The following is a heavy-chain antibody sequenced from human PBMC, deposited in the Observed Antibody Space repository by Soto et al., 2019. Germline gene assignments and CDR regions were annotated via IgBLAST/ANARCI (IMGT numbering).Heavy chain of an antibody. D-gene: IGHD2-2*01. CDR2: ISYDGTNK. Sequence: QVQLVEAGGGVVQPGRSLRLSCAASGFTFSSYAMHWVRQAPRKGLDWVGDISYDGTNKYYADSVKGRFTISRDNSKNTLYLQLHSLRDEDTAVYYCARVDVDIVLVPAAIDYYHGMDVWGHGTPVTVSS. CDR3: ARVDVDIVLVPAAIDYYHGMDV. CDR1: GFTFSSYA. V-gene: IGHV3-30-3*01. J-gene: IGHJ6*02.